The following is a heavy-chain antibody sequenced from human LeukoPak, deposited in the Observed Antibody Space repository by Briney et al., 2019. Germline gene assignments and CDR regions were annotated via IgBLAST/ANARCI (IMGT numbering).Heavy chain of an antibody. J-gene: IGHJ4*02. V-gene: IGHV4-34*08. CDR3: SGSPLYFDY. D-gene: IGHD3-10*01. Sequence: GSLRLSCAASGFTVSKSYMTWVRQPPGKGLEWIGEINHSGSTNYNPSLKSRVTISVDTSKNQFSLKLSSVTAADTAVYYCSGSPLYFDYWGQGTLVTVSS. CDR1: GFTVSKSY. CDR2: INHSGST.